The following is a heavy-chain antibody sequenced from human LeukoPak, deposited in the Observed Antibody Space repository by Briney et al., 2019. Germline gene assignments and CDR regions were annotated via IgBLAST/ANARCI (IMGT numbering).Heavy chain of an antibody. J-gene: IGHJ5*02. CDR2: INHSGST. V-gene: IGHV4-34*01. CDR1: GGSFSGYY. D-gene: IGHD3-3*01. CDR3: ARDRTALAIFGAVKGGWFDP. Sequence: SETLSLTCAVYGGSFSGYYWSWIRQPPGKGLEWIGEINHSGSTNYNPSLKSRVTISVDTSKNQFSLKLSSVTAADTAVYYCARDRTALAIFGAVKGGWFDPWGQGTLITVSS.